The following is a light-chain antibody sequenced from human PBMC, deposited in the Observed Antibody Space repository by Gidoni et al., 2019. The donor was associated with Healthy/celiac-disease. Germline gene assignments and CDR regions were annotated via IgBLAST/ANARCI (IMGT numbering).Light chain of an antibody. CDR3: LQHNSYPLT. V-gene: IGKV1-17*01. J-gene: IGKJ1*01. CDR2: DAS. Sequence: DIHMTQSPSSLSASVGDRVTLTCRASQGISNDLGWYQQKPGKAPKRLIYDASSLQSGIPPRFSGSGSGTEFTLTISSLQPEDFAAYYCLQHNSYPLTFGQGTKVEIK. CDR1: QGISND.